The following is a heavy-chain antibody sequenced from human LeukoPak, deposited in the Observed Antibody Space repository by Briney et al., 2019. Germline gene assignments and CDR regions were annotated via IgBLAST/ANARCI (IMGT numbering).Heavy chain of an antibody. D-gene: IGHD3-22*01. CDR1: GFTFSSYA. V-gene: IGHV3-23*01. CDR3: AKVARTYYDSSGYYLVS. J-gene: IGHJ5*02. CDR2: ISGSGGST. Sequence: GGSLRLSCAAYGFTFSSYAMSLVRQAPGKGLEWVSAISGSGGSTYYADSVKGRFTISRDNSKNTLYLQMNSLRAEDTAVYYCAKVARTYYDSSGYYLVSWGQGTLVTVSS.